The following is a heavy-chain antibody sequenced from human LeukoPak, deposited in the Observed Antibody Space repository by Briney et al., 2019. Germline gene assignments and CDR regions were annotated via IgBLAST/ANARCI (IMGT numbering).Heavy chain of an antibody. J-gene: IGHJ4*02. CDR3: AKDTGSTVTSGPFDY. CDR1: GFTFTTFW. V-gene: IGHV3-43D*03. Sequence: GGSLRLSCATSGFTFTTFWMHWVRQAPGKGLVWVSLISWDGGSTYYADSVKGRFTISRDNSKNSLYLQMNGLRTEDTAFYYCAKDTGSTVTSGPFDYWGQGTLVTVSS. D-gene: IGHD4-17*01. CDR2: ISWDGGST.